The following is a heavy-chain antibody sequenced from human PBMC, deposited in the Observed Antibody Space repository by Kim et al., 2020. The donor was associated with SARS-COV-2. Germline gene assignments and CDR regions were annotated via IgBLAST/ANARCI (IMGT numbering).Heavy chain of an antibody. D-gene: IGHD3-3*01. CDR2: IFDTGST. J-gene: IGHJ5*02. CDR1: GGSLSAYY. CDR3: ARGYDFSYNWFDP. V-gene: IGHV4-59*01. Sequence: SETLSLTCTVSGGSLSAYYWTWIRQPPGRGLEWIGHIFDTGSTDYNPSLKRRITISIDTSNNQFSLKLSSVTAADTAVYYCARGYDFSYNWFDPWGQGT.